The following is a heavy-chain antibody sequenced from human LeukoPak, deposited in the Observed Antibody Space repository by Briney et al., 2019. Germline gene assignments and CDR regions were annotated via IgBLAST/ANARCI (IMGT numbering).Heavy chain of an antibody. CDR3: ARGVLQCGKPFDY. D-gene: IGHD1-26*01. V-gene: IGHV3-7*01. CDR1: GFTFSSYW. J-gene: IGHJ4*02. Sequence: PGGSLRLSCAASGFTFSSYWMSWVRQAPGKGLEWVANIKQDGSEKYYVDSVKGRFTISRDNAKNSLYLQMNSLRAEDTAVYYCARGVLQCGKPFDYWGQGTLVTVSS. CDR2: IKQDGSEK.